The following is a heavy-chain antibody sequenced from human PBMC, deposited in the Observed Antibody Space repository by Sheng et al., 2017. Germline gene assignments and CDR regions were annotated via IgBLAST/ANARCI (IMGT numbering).Heavy chain of an antibody. D-gene: IGHD1-1*01. CDR1: GFTFSDYW. Sequence: DVQLVESGGGLVQPGGSLRLSCAASGFTFSDYWMTWVRQAPGKGLQWVANIKEDGSQTYYVDSVKGRFTISRDNDKGSLDLQMNYLGVDDTAVYYCARGGATGTGDYWGQGTLVTVSS. CDR3: ARGGATGTGDY. CDR2: IKEDGSQT. V-gene: IGHV3-7*05. J-gene: IGHJ4*02.